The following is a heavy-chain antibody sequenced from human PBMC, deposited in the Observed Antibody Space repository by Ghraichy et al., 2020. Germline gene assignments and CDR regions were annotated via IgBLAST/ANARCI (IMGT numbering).Heavy chain of an antibody. V-gene: IGHV3-74*01. CDR3: VRSSKDGLRHFDY. CDR2: LNTDGTTV. J-gene: IGHJ4*02. Sequence: GGSLRLSCAASGFSFTDYWMHWVRQTPGRGLEWVAHLNTDGTTVNYADSVKGRFTISRDNAKNTVYLQMISLTVEDTAFDYCVRSSKDGLRHFDYWGQGTLVTVSS. CDR1: GFSFTDYW.